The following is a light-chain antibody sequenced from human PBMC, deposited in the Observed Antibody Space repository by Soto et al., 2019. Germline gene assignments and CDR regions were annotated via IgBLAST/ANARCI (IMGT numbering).Light chain of an antibody. CDR3: QQYYSPTENT. J-gene: IGKJ2*01. CDR2: AAS. V-gene: IGKV1-8*01. Sequence: AIRMTQSPSSLSASTGDRVTITCRASQGISSYLAWYQQKPGKAPKLLIYAASTLQSGVPSRFSGSGSGTDFTLTISCLQSEDFATFCCQQYYSPTENTFGQGTKLEIK. CDR1: QGISSY.